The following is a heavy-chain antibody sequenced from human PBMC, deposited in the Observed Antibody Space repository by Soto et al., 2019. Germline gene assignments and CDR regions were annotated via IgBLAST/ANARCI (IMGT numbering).Heavy chain of an antibody. V-gene: IGHV3-21*05. CDR1: GGTFSSYA. CDR3: ARERGYSCGYSDY. J-gene: IGHJ4*02. Sequence: VQLVQSGAEVKKPGSSVKVSCKASGGTFSSYAISWVRQAPGQGLEWVSCFSSSNDIYYADSVRGRFTISRDNAKNSLYLQMNSLRAEDTAVYYCARERGYSCGYSDYWGQGTLVTVSS. CDR2: FSSSNDI. D-gene: IGHD5-18*01.